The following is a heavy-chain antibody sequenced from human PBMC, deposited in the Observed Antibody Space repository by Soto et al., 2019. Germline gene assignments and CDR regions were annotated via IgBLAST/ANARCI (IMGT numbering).Heavy chain of an antibody. CDR3: ARDLGSALQPGYYYYYGMDV. J-gene: IGHJ6*02. CDR2: IIPIFGTA. V-gene: IGHV1-69*13. D-gene: IGHD3-16*01. CDR1: GGTFSSYA. Sequence: SVKVSCKASGGTFSSYAISWVRQAPGQGLEWMGGIIPIFGTANYAQKFQGRVTITADESTSTAYMELSSLRSEDTAVYYCARDLGSALQPGYYYYYGMDVCGQGTTVTVSS.